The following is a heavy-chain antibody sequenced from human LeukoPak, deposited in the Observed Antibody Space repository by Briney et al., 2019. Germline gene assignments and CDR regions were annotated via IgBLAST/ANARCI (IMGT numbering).Heavy chain of an antibody. V-gene: IGHV4-30-4*08. Sequence: SQTLSLTCTVSGGSISSGVHYWSWIRQPPGKGLEWIGYIYYSGSTNYNPSLKSRVTISVDTSKNQFSLKLSSVTAADTAVYYCARQPEKYYYDSSGYYQNNWFDPWGQGTLVTVSS. CDR2: IYYSGST. J-gene: IGHJ5*02. D-gene: IGHD3-22*01. CDR1: GGSISSGVHY. CDR3: ARQPEKYYYDSSGYYQNNWFDP.